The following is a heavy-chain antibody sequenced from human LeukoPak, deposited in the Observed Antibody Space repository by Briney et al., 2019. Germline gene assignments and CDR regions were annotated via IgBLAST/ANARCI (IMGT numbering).Heavy chain of an antibody. J-gene: IGHJ5*02. CDR1: GGSISSSSYY. CDR3: ARAFGIVGATDWFDP. Sequence: SSETLSLTCTVSGGSISSSSYYWGWIRQPPGKGLEWIGSIYYSGSTYYNPSLKSRVTISVDTSKNQFSLKLSSVTAADTAVYYCARAFGIVGATDWFDPWGQGTLVTVSS. CDR2: IYYSGST. V-gene: IGHV4-39*07. D-gene: IGHD1-26*01.